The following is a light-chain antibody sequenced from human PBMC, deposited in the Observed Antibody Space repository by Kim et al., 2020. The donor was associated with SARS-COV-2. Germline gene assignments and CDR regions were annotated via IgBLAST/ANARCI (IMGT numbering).Light chain of an antibody. CDR1: SSNIGRNR. V-gene: IGLV1-47*02. Sequence: GQRVTISCSGGSSNIGRNRVSWSKQVAGAAPTLLICNDNERPSGVPDRFSGSKSGTSASLAINGLRSDDEAKYYCAVWDNSLNVVVFGGGTQLTVL. CDR3: AVWDNSLNVVV. CDR2: NDN. J-gene: IGLJ2*01.